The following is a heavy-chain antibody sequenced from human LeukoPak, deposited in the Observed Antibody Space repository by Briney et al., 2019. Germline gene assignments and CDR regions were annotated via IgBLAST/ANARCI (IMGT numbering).Heavy chain of an antibody. V-gene: IGHV5-51*01. CDR2: IYPGDSDA. Sequence: GESLKISCKGSGYSFTSYWIGWVRQMPGKGLEWMAIIYPGDSDARYSPSSQGQVTISADKSISTAYLQWRSLKASDTAMYYCAIDYGDYGAYWGQGTLVTVSS. CDR3: AIDYGDYGAY. D-gene: IGHD4-17*01. J-gene: IGHJ4*02. CDR1: GYSFTSYW.